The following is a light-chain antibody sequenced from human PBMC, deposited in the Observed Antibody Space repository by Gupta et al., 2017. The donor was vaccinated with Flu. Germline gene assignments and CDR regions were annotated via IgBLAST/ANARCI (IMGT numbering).Light chain of an antibody. V-gene: IGKV3-20*01. Sequence: DIVLTQSPGTLSLSPGERATLSCRASQSISRSYLAWYQQKPGQAPRLLIYGASSRATGIPDRFGGSGSGTDFTLTISRLEPEDFAVYYCQQYGSSPFTFGHGTKVDIK. CDR2: GAS. J-gene: IGKJ3*01. CDR1: QSISRSY. CDR3: QQYGSSPFT.